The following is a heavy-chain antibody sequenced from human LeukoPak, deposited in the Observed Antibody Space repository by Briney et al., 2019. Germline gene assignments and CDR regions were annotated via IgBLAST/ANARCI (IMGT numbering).Heavy chain of an antibody. J-gene: IGHJ4*02. CDR2: VDPEDGET. CDR1: GYTFTDYY. Sequence: GASVKVSCKASGYTFTDYYMHWVQQAPGKGLEWMGRVDPEDGETIYAEKFQGRVTITADTSTDTAYMELSSLRSEDTAVYYCATWLPWGYDSSGHTFFDYWGQGTLVTVSS. V-gene: IGHV1-69-2*01. CDR3: ATWLPWGYDSSGHTFFDY. D-gene: IGHD3-22*01.